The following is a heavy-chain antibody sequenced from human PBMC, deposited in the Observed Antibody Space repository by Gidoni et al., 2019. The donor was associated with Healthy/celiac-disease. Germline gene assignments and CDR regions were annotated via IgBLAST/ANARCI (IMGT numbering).Heavy chain of an antibody. CDR2: IWYDGSNK. Sequence: QVQLVESGGGVVQPGRSLRLSCAASGFTFSTYGVHWVRQAPGKGLEWVAVIWYDGSNKYYADSVKGRFTISRDNSKNTLYLQMNSLRAEDTAVYYCARGGYYDSSGYYSPYYFDYWGQGTLVTVSS. CDR3: ARGGYYDSSGYYSPYYFDY. D-gene: IGHD3-22*01. V-gene: IGHV3-33*08. J-gene: IGHJ4*02. CDR1: GFTFSTYG.